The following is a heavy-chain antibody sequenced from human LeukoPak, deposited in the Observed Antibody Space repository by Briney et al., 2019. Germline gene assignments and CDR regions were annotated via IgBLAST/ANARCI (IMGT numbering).Heavy chain of an antibody. CDR2: ISSSSSYI. J-gene: IGHJ3*02. CDR3: ARDDGDSDAFDI. CDR1: GFPFSSYS. Sequence: RGSLRLSCAASGFPFSSYSMNWVRQAPGKGLEWVSSISSSSSYIYYADSVKGRFTISRDNAKNSLYLQMNSLRAEDTAVYYCARDDGDSDAFDIWGQGTMVTVSS. D-gene: IGHD4-17*01. V-gene: IGHV3-21*01.